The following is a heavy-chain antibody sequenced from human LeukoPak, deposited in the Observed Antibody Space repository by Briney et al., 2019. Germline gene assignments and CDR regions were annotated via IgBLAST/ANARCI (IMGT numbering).Heavy chain of an antibody. CDR1: GFTFSSYG. CDR2: IRYDGSNK. CDR3: AKASRRYDYGDYFGGDYFDY. J-gene: IGHJ4*02. Sequence: PGRSLRLSCAASGFTFSSYGMHWVRQAPGKGLEWVAFIRYDGSNKYYADSVKGRFTISRDNSKNTLYLQMNSLRAEDTAVYYCAKASRRYDYGDYFGGDYFDYWGQGTLVTVSS. V-gene: IGHV3-30*02. D-gene: IGHD4-17*01.